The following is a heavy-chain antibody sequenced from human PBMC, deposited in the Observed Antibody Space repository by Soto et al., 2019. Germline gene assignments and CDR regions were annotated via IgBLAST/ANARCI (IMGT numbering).Heavy chain of an antibody. J-gene: IGHJ5*02. CDR3: EGDLDSHYNDSHASSYP. D-gene: IGHD4-4*01. V-gene: IGHV1-69*08. Sequence: QVQLVQSGAEVKKPGSSVKVSCKASGGTFSTYTITWVRQAPGQGLEWMGMIIPIIGIINYAQKFQGRVAMSADKFTGTAYMELTGLRSDVTAVYYCEGDLDSHYNDSHASSYPWGQGTLVTVSS. CDR1: GGTFSTYT. CDR2: IIPIIGII.